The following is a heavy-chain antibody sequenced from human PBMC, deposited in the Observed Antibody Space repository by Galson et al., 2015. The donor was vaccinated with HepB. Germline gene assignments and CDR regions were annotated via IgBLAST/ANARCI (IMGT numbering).Heavy chain of an antibody. V-gene: IGHV1-69-2*01. CDR2: VDPEDGET. Sequence: VKVSCKVSGYTFTDYYMHWVQQAPGKGLEWMGLVDPEDGETIYAEKFQGRVTITADTSTDTAYMELSSLRSEDTAVYYCATDLPCSGGSCQLPEWGQGTLVTVSS. CDR1: GYTFTDYY. CDR3: ATDLPCSGGSCQLPE. D-gene: IGHD2-15*01. J-gene: IGHJ4*02.